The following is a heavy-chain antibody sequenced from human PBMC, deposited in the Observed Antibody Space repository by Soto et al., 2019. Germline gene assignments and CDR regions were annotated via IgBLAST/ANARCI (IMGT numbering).Heavy chain of an antibody. CDR2: INPNSGGT. Sequence: ASVKVSCKASGYTFTGYYMHWVRQAPGQGLEWMGWINPNSGGTNYAQKFQGWVTMTRDTSINTAYMELSRLRSDDTAVYYCAKAVAGTMYYFDYWGQGTLVTVSS. CDR3: AKAVAGTMYYFDY. D-gene: IGHD6-19*01. CDR1: GYTFTGYY. V-gene: IGHV1-2*04. J-gene: IGHJ4*02.